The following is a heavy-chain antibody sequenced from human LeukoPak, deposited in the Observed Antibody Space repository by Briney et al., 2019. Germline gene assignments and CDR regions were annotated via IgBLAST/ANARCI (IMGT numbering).Heavy chain of an antibody. V-gene: IGHV3-7*03. D-gene: IGHD3-16*01. CDR1: GFMFSSNW. CDR2: IKEDGTET. J-gene: IGHJ6*02. CDR3: ARGGGLDV. Sequence: GGSLRLSCAASGFMFSSNWMSWVRLAPGKGLEWVANIKEDGTETYYVDSVKGRFTISRDNAKNSLYLQMSNLRAEDAAVYFCARGGGLDVWGQGATVTVSS.